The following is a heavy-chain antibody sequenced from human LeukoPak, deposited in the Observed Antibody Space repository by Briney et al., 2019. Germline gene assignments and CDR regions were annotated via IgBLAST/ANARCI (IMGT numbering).Heavy chain of an antibody. D-gene: IGHD2-15*01. J-gene: IGHJ4*02. V-gene: IGHV4-4*02. CDR2: IHHSGTT. Sequence: SETLSLTCAVSGESITSGWWWSWVRQSPGKGLEWIAEIHHSGTTHYNPSLKSRLSISVDKSKNQFSLRLTSMAAADTAVYYCARNGDYSMDYWGQGTLVTVSS. CDR1: GESITSGWW. CDR3: ARNGDYSMDY.